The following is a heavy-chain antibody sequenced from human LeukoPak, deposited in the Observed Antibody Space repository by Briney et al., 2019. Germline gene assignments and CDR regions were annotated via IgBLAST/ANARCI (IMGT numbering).Heavy chain of an antibody. CDR1: GFGFSSYV. V-gene: IGHV3-64*01. Sequence: GGSLRLSCTGSGFGFSSYVMYWVRQAPGKGLKYVSSISSNGGNTYSANSVKGRVTISRDNSKNTLYLQMDSLRAEDMAVYYCASQDGFDIWGQGTMVTVSS. CDR2: ISSNGGNT. J-gene: IGHJ3*02. CDR3: ASQDGFDI.